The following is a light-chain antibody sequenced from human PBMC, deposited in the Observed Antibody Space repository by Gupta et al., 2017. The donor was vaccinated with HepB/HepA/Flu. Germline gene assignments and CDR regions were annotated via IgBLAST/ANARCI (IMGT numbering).Light chain of an antibody. CDR1: SSNIGAGYD. V-gene: IGLV1-40*01. J-gene: IGLJ2*01. Sequence: QSVLTQPPSVSGAPGQRVTTSCPGRSSNIGAGYDVHWYQQLPGTAPKLLIYGNSNRPSGVPDRFSGSKSGTSASLAITGLQAEDEADYYCQSYDSSLSGPVVFGGGTKLTVL. CDR2: GNS. CDR3: QSYDSSLSGPVV.